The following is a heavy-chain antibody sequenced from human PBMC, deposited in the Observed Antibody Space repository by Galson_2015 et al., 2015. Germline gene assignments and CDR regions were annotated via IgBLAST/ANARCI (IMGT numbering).Heavy chain of an antibody. J-gene: IGHJ5*02. Sequence: ETLSLTYTVSGGSISSYYWSWIRQPPGKGLEWIGYIYYSGSTNYNPSLKSRVTISVDTSKNQFSLKLSSVTAADTAVYYCAREGYYGSATWGQGTLVTVSS. CDR3: AREGYYGSAT. CDR2: IYYSGST. D-gene: IGHD3-10*01. V-gene: IGHV4-59*01. CDR1: GGSISSYY.